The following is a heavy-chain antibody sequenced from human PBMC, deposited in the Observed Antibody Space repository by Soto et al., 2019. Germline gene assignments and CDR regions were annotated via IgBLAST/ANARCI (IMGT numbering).Heavy chain of an antibody. J-gene: IGHJ5*02. CDR2: ISSNSAYI. V-gene: IGHV3-21*01. Sequence: ALGLSCAAPGFTFLSFTMNWFRQAPGKGLEWVSTISSNSAYIYYTDALRGRFTISRDNAKNSLHLQMNSLRAEDTAVYYCTRDASRDSSARGWFELWGPGTLVTLSS. CDR1: GFTFLSFT. D-gene: IGHD6-13*01. CDR3: TRDASRDSSARGWFEL.